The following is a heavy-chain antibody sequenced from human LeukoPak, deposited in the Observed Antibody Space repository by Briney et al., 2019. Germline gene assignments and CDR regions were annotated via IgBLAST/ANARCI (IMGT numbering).Heavy chain of an antibody. CDR3: ARVHTGDISPWAFDI. CDR1: GFTFSSYW. V-gene: IGHV3-21*01. CDR2: ISGSTGFI. Sequence: PGGSLRLSCAASGFTFSSYWMSWVRQAPGKGLEWVSSISGSTGFIYYADSVKGRFTISRDNAKRSLYLQMDSLRAEDTAVYYCARVHTGDISPWAFDIWGQGTMVTVSS. J-gene: IGHJ3*02. D-gene: IGHD3-10*01.